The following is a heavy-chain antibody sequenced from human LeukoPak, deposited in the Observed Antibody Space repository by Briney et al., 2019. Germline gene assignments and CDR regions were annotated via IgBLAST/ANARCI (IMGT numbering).Heavy chain of an antibody. Sequence: GGSLRLSCAASGFTFSSCAMSWVRQAPGKGLEWVSAISGSGGSTYYADSVRGRFTISRDNSKNTLYLQMNSLRAEDTAVYYCAKTSIWRYYRMWGQGTLVTVSS. V-gene: IGHV3-23*01. CDR1: GFTFSSCA. D-gene: IGHD1-26*01. CDR2: ISGSGGST. J-gene: IGHJ4*02. CDR3: AKTSIWRYYRM.